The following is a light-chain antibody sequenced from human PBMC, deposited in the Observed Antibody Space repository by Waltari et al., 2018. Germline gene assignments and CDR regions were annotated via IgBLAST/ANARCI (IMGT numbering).Light chain of an antibody. CDR2: LGS. Sequence: DIVVTQSPLSLPVTPGEPASISCRSSQSLLHSNGYNYLDWYLQKPGQSPQLLIYLGSNRASGVPDRFSGSGSGTDFTLKISRVEAEDVGVYYCMQALQTHAFGQGTKVEIK. CDR3: MQALQTHA. J-gene: IGKJ1*01. CDR1: QSLLHSNGYNY. V-gene: IGKV2-28*01.